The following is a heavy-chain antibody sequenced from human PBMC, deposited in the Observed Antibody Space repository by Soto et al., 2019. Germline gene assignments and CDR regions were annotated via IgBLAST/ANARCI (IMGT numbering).Heavy chain of an antibody. J-gene: IGHJ4*02. CDR2: ISYDGSNK. Sequence: LRLSCAASGFTFSSYGMHWVRQAPGKGLEWVAVISYDGSNKYYADSVKGRFTISRDNSKNTLYLQMNSLRAEDTAVYYCAKSKLRYFDWPPGPDYWGQGTLVTVSS. V-gene: IGHV3-30*18. CDR1: GFTFSSYG. CDR3: AKSKLRYFDWPPGPDY. D-gene: IGHD3-9*01.